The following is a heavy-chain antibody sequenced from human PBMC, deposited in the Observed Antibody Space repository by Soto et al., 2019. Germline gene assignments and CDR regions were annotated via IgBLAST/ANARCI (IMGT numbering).Heavy chain of an antibody. CDR3: ATPREYNGYDVVLGY. CDR2: MNPNSGNT. J-gene: IGHJ4*02. Sequence: VASVKVSCKASGYTFTSYGISWVRQAPGQGLEWMGWMNPNSGNTGFAQKFQARVTMASNTSISTAYMELSSLRSEDTAVYYCATPREYNGYDVVLGYWGQGTLVTVSS. V-gene: IGHV1-8*02. D-gene: IGHD5-12*01. CDR1: GYTFTSYG.